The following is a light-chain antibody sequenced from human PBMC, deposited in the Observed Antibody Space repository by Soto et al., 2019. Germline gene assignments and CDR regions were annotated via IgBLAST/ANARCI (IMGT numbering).Light chain of an antibody. CDR3: QTWDTGIGV. CDR2: VNSDGTH. Sequence: QLVLTQSPSASASLGASVKLTCTLSSGHISYAIAWHQQQPEKGPRYLMKVNSDGTHIKGDGIPDRFSGSSSGAERYLTIFSLQSEDEADYYCQTWDTGIGVFGGGTKLTVL. J-gene: IGLJ3*02. CDR1: SGHISYA. V-gene: IGLV4-69*02.